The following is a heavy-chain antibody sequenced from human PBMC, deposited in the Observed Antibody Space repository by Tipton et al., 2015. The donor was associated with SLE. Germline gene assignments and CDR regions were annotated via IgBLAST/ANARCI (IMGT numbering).Heavy chain of an antibody. CDR2: IFTSGNT. Sequence: TLSLTCTVSGGSLSGDTYYWSWIRQPAGEGLEWIGRIFTSGNTNYNPSLKSRVTISVDTSKNQFSLELTSVTAADTAVYYCARQRLRLLSPLDAWGQGTTVTVS. D-gene: IGHD3-10*01. V-gene: IGHV4-61*02. J-gene: IGHJ6*02. CDR3: ARQRLRLLSPLDA. CDR1: GGSLSGDTYY.